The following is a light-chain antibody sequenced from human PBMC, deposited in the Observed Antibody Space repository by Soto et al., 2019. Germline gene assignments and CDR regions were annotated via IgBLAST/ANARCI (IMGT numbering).Light chain of an antibody. CDR1: ISNIGANYD. J-gene: IGLJ1*01. CDR3: QSYDSSLSGYV. V-gene: IGLV1-40*01. Sequence: QSVRTQKPSGSGAPGQRDTISCTGSISNIGANYDVHWYQQLPGTAPKLLIYANTNRPSGVPGRFYGSKSGTSASLAITGLQAEDEADYYCQSYDSSLSGYVFGTGSRVTV. CDR2: ANT.